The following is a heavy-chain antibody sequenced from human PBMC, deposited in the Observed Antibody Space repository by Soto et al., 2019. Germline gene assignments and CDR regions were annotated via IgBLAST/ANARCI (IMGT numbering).Heavy chain of an antibody. V-gene: IGHV3-23*01. D-gene: IGHD3-22*01. CDR2: ISGSGGST. CDR1: GFTFSSYA. J-gene: IGHJ4*02. CDR3: AKRGYYDSSGYYGYYFDY. Sequence: GSLRLSCAASGFTFSSYAMSWVRQAPGKGLEWVSAISGSGGSTYYADSVKGRVTISRDNSTNTLYLKMNSLRAEDTAVYYCAKRGYYDSSGYYGYYFDYWGQGTLVTVSS.